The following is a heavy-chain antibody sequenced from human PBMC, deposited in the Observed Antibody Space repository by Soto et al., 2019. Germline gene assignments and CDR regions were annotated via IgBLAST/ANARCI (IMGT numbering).Heavy chain of an antibody. J-gene: IGHJ6*02. CDR2: ISDSGSKK. CDR3: ARYYYDGSGYDGMDV. D-gene: IGHD3-22*01. V-gene: IGHV3-48*02. Sequence: PGGSLRLSCAVFGFKIRSSSMNWVRQAPGRGLEWVAYISDSGSKKIYADPVKGRFTVSRDTVKNTVYLQMSGVRDEDRSLYYCARYYYDGSGYDGMDVWGQGTTVTVSS. CDR1: GFKIRSSS.